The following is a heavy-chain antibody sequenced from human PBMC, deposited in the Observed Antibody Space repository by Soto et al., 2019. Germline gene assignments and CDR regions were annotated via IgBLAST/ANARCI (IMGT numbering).Heavy chain of an antibody. D-gene: IGHD3-10*01. CDR1: GFTFSSYA. Sequence: VQLVESGGGVVQPGRSLRLSCAASGFTFSSYAMHWVRQAPGKGLEWVAVISYDGSNKYYADSVKGRFTISRDNSKNTLYLQMNSLRAEDTAVYYCARDPVRDYYGSGSYPDYWGQGTLVTVSS. CDR2: ISYDGSNK. CDR3: ARDPVRDYYGSGSYPDY. V-gene: IGHV3-30-3*01. J-gene: IGHJ4*02.